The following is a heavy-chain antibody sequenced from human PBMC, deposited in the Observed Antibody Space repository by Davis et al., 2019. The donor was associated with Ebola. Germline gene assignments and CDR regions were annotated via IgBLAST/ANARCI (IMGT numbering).Heavy chain of an antibody. CDR1: GYTFTGYY. J-gene: IGHJ6*02. Sequence: ASVQVSCKASGYTFTGYYMHWVRQAPGQGLEWMGWINPNSGGTNYAQKFQGRVTMTRDTSISTAYMELSRLRSDDTTVYYCARDIEYSYVYYYYGMDVWGQGTTVTVSS. D-gene: IGHD5-18*01. V-gene: IGHV1-2*02. CDR2: INPNSGGT. CDR3: ARDIEYSYVYYYYGMDV.